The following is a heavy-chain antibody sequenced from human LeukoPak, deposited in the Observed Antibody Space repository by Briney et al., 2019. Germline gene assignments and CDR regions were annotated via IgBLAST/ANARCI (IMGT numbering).Heavy chain of an antibody. CDR3: ARDGDAGAFDI. J-gene: IGHJ3*02. D-gene: IGHD7-27*01. CDR2: INPNSGGT. V-gene: IGHV1-2*02. CDR1: GYTFTGYY. Sequence: ASVNVSCKASGYTFTGYYMHWVRQAPGQGLESMGWINPNSGGTNYAQKFQGRVTMTRDTPISTAYMELSRLRSDDTAVYYCARDGDAGAFDIWGQGTMVTVSS.